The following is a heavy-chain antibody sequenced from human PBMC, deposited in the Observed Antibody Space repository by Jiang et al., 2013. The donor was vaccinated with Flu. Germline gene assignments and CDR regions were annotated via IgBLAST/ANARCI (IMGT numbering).Heavy chain of an antibody. V-gene: IGHV3-21*01. D-gene: IGHD3-22*01. CDR3: AREGVYYDSSGYYSPSYYFDY. Sequence: EWVSSISSSSSYIYYADSVKGRFTISRDNAKNSLYLQMNSLRAEDTAVYYCAREGVYYDSSGYYSPSYYFDYWGQGTLVTVSS. CDR2: ISSSSSYI. J-gene: IGHJ4*02.